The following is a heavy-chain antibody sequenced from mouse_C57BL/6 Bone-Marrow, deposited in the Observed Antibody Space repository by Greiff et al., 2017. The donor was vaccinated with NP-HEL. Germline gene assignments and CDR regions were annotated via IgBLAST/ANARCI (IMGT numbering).Heavy chain of an antibody. CDR3: ARSTGRAY. Sequence: QVQLQQPGAELVRPGTSVKLSCKASGYTFTSYWMHWVKQRPGQGLEWIGVIDPSDSYTYYNQQFKGKATLTVDTSSSTADMQLSSLTSADSAVYNGARSTGRAYWGQGTLVTVSA. D-gene: IGHD4-1*02. V-gene: IGHV1-59*01. CDR2: IDPSDSYT. J-gene: IGHJ3*01. CDR1: GYTFTSYW.